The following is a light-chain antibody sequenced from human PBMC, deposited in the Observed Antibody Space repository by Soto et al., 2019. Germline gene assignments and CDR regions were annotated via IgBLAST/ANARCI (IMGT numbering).Light chain of an antibody. J-gene: IGKJ2*01. CDR2: DAS. CDR3: QQRSKWPPT. Sequence: EIVLTQSPATLSLSPWERATLSCRASQSVSSYLAWYQQKPGQAPRLLIYDASNRATGIPARFSGSGSGTDFTLTISSLEPEDFAVYYCQQRSKWPPTFGQGTKLEIK. CDR1: QSVSSY. V-gene: IGKV3-11*01.